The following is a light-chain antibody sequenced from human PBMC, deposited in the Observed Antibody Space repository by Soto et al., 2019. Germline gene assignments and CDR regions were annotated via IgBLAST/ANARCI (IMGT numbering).Light chain of an antibody. J-gene: IGKJ5*01. CDR2: GAS. V-gene: IGKV3-20*01. CDR1: QSVSSSY. CDR3: QQYGSSLSIT. Sequence: EIVFTPSPGTPSLSPRERATLSCRARQSVSSSYLAWYQQKPGQAPRLLIYGASSRATGIPDRFSGSGSGTDFTLTISRLEPEDFAVYYCQQYGSSLSITFGQGTRLEIK.